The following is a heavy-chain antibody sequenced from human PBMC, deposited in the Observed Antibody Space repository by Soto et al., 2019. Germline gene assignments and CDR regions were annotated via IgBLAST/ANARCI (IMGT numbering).Heavy chain of an antibody. CDR3: ARSSIVGGPANFDY. CDR1: GGSISSSSYY. V-gene: IGHV4-39*01. CDR2: IYYSGST. D-gene: IGHD1-26*01. J-gene: IGHJ4*02. Sequence: QLQLQESGPGLVKPSETLSLTCTVSGGSISSSSYYWGWIRQPPGKGLEWIGSIYYSGSTYYNPSLKSRVTISVDTSKNQFSLKLSSVTAADTAVDYCARSSIVGGPANFDYWGQGTLVTVSS.